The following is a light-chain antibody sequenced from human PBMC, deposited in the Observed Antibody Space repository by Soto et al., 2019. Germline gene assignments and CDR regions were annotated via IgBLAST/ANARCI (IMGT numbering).Light chain of an antibody. Sequence: DIQMTQSPSTLSASVGDRVTITCRASQSISSWLAWYQQKPGKAPKLLIYKASSLESGVPSRFSGSGSGTEFTLSISSLQPDDFASYYCQQYNSYPLTFGGGTKVEIK. CDR3: QQYNSYPLT. CDR2: KAS. V-gene: IGKV1-5*03. CDR1: QSISSW. J-gene: IGKJ4*01.